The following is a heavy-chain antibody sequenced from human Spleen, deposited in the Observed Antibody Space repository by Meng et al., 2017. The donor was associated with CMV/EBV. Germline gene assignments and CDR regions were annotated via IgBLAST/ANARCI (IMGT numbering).Heavy chain of an antibody. D-gene: IGHD5-24*01. Sequence: LSLTCACYGGSFSGYYWSWIRQPPGKGLEWIGEINHSGSTNYNPSLKSRVTISVDTSKNQFSLKLSSVTAADTAVYYCARARRRTFDPWGQGTLVTVSS. CDR1: GGSFSGYY. J-gene: IGHJ5*02. V-gene: IGHV4-34*01. CDR3: ARARRRTFDP. CDR2: INHSGST.